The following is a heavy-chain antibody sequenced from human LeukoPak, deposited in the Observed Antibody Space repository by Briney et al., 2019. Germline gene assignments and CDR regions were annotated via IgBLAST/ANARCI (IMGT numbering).Heavy chain of an antibody. Sequence: PGGSVRLSCAASGFSFTTYGMHWVRQAPGKGLEWVAFIRYDGSNKYYADSVKGRFTISRDNSKNTLYLQMDSLRGDDTAVYYCAQKRRRDGYNYVDYWGQGTLVTVS. J-gene: IGHJ4*02. CDR1: GFSFTTYG. CDR2: IRYDGSNK. D-gene: IGHD5-24*01. V-gene: IGHV3-30*02. CDR3: AQKRRRDGYNYVDY.